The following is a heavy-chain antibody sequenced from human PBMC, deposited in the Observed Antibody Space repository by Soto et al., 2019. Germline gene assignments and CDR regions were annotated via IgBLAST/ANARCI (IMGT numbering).Heavy chain of an antibody. CDR3: VKLAEYGVEDG. CDR1: GFTFSMYS. Sequence: GGSLRLSCSASGFTFSMYSMHWIRQAPGKGLEYVSAISDDGRSTYYADSVKGRYTISRDNSNNAVFLQMSSLRPDDTAVYYCVKLAEYGVEDGWGLGTLVTLSS. J-gene: IGHJ4*02. D-gene: IGHD4-17*01. CDR2: ISDDGRST. V-gene: IGHV3-64D*06.